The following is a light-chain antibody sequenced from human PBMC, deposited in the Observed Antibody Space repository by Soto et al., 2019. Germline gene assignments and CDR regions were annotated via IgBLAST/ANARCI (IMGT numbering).Light chain of an antibody. CDR3: QQYYSAPIT. CDR1: QSVLSGSNNKNY. Sequence: DIVMTQSPDSLAVSLGERATFNCKSSQSVLSGSNNKNYLAWFQHKPGQPPKQVIYWASTRESGVPDRFSGSGSGTDFTLTISSLQAEDVAVYYCQQYYSAPITFGGGTKVEIK. CDR2: WAS. V-gene: IGKV4-1*01. J-gene: IGKJ4*01.